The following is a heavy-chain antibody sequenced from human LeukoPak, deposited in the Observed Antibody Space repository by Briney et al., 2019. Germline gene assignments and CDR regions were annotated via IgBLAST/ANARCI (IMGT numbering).Heavy chain of an antibody. J-gene: IGHJ6*02. Sequence: LPGGSLRLSCAASGFTFNTYGMTWVRQAPGKGLEWVAVLSYDDGSNKYYADSVKGRFTISRDNSKNTLYLQMNSLRAEDTAVYYCAKALTEYTSYYYYGMDVWGQGTTVTVSS. CDR3: AKALTEYTSYYYYGMDV. D-gene: IGHD1-14*01. V-gene: IGHV3-30*18. CDR1: GFTFNTYG. CDR2: LSYDDGSNK.